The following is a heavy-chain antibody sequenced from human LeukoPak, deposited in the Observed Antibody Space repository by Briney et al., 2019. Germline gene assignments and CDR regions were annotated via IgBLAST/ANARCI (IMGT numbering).Heavy chain of an antibody. CDR1: GFTVSSSY. D-gene: IGHD2-15*01. CDR2: ISTSSDYI. CDR3: ARGCSGGSCYDY. J-gene: IGHJ4*02. Sequence: GGSLRLSCAASGFTVSSSYMSWVRQAPGKGLEWVSSISTSSDYIYYADSVKGRFTISRDNAENSLFLQVNSLRAEDTAVYYCARGCSGGSCYDYWGQGTLVTVSS. V-gene: IGHV3-21*01.